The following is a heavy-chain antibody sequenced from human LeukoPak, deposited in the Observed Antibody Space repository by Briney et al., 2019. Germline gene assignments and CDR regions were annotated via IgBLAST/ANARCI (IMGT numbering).Heavy chain of an antibody. D-gene: IGHD2-21*01. Sequence: SETLSLTCAVYGGSFSGYYWSWIRQPPRKGLEWIGEINHSGSTNYNPSLKSRVTISVDTSKNQFSLKLSSVTAADTAVYYCAIVGLSYYYYYMDVWGKGTTVTISS. V-gene: IGHV4-34*01. CDR1: GGSFSGYY. J-gene: IGHJ6*03. CDR3: AIVGLSYYYYYMDV. CDR2: INHSGST.